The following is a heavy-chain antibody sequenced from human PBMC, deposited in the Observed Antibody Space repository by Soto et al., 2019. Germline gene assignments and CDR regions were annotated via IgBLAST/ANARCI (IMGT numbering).Heavy chain of an antibody. V-gene: IGHV3-7*03. Sequence: GEPLQFSCAASGFTSICHWMSSVRQAPGKGLECVANIKQDESYKYYVDSVKVRFTISRDNAKNALYLQMNSLRVEDTAVYYCAAYCYTMTCTHFHGYSWGQGTQVTVSS. CDR3: AAYCYTMTCTHFHGYS. CDR2: IKQDESYK. CDR1: GFTSICHW. J-gene: IGHJ5*02. D-gene: IGHD3-16*02.